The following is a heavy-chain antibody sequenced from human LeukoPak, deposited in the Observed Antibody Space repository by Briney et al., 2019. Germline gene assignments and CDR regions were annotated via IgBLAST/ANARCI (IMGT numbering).Heavy chain of an antibody. CDR3: ARYGWEPPNWLDP. J-gene: IGHJ5*02. D-gene: IGHD1-26*01. Sequence: SVKVSCKASGGTFSSYAISWVRQAPGQGLEWMGGIIPIFGTANYAQKFQGRVTITTDESTSTAYMELSSLRSEDTAAYYCARYGWEPPNWLDPWGQGTLVTVSS. CDR2: IIPIFGTA. CDR1: GGTFSSYA. V-gene: IGHV1-69*05.